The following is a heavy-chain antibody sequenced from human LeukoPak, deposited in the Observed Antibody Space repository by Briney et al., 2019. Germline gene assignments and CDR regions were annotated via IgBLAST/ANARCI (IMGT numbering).Heavy chain of an antibody. D-gene: IGHD3-22*01. CDR3: AIMHRYYDGSGYWVQ. CDR1: GFTFSSYA. CDR2: ISTTGGTT. V-gene: IGHV3-23*01. J-gene: IGHJ4*02. Sequence: GGSLRLSCAASGFTFSSYAMSWVRQGPGKGLEWVSGISTTGGTTSYADAVKGRLTISRDNPRNTLYMQMNSLRAEDTAVYYCAIMHRYYDGSGYWVQWGQGTLVTVSS.